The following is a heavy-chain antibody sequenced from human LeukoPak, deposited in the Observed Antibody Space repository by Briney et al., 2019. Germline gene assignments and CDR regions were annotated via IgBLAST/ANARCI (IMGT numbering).Heavy chain of an antibody. CDR3: ARWDAYCSGGRCYSADFTFDI. D-gene: IGHD2-15*01. Sequence: GGSLRLSCAASGFTFSIYWMSWVRQAPGKGLEWVASMKGDGSVKHFLDSVEGRFTISRDNAKNSLYLQMNSLRAKDTAVYYCARWDAYCSGGRCYSADFTFDIWGQGTMVTVSS. V-gene: IGHV3-7*01. CDR1: GFTFSIYW. J-gene: IGHJ3*02. CDR2: MKGDGSVK.